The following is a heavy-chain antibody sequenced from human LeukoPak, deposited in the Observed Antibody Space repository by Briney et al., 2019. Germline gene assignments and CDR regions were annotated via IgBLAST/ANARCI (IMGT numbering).Heavy chain of an antibody. V-gene: IGHV3-30*03. CDR3: ASRFYGDYVDY. CDR2: ISYDGSNK. D-gene: IGHD4-17*01. CDR1: GFTFSSYG. Sequence: PGRSLRLSCAASGFTFSSYGMHWVRQAPGKGLEWVAVISYDGSNKYYADSVKGRFTISRDNSKNTLYLQMNSLRDGDTAVYYCASRFYGDYVDYWGQGTLVTVSS. J-gene: IGHJ4*02.